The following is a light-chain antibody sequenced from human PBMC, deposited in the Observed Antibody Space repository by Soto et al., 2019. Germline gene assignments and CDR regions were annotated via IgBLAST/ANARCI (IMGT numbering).Light chain of an antibody. Sequence: QSVLTQPASVSGSPGQSITISCTGTSSDVGSYNLVSWYQQHPGKAPKLMIYEGSKRPSGVSNRFSGSKSVNTASLTISGLQAEDEADYYCCSYAGSSTSFGGGTKVTVL. CDR1: SSDVGSYNL. CDR3: CSYAGSSTS. CDR2: EGS. J-gene: IGLJ3*02. V-gene: IGLV2-23*01.